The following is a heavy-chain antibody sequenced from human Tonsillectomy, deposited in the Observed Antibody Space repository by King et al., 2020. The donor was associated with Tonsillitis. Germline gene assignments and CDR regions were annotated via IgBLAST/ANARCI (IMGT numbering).Heavy chain of an antibody. CDR3: AAVCSGWAFYYFDL. J-gene: IGHJ2*01. D-gene: IGHD6-19*01. Sequence: QLVESGPEVKKPGTSVKVSCKASGITFRSSGVQWVRQARGHRLEWIGWIAGGTGNTDYAQKFQDRVTINRDMSTSTSYMELSSLRFEDTAVYYCAAVCSGWAFYYFDLWGRGTLVTVSS. V-gene: IGHV1-58*01. CDR1: GITFRSSG. CDR2: IAGGTGNT.